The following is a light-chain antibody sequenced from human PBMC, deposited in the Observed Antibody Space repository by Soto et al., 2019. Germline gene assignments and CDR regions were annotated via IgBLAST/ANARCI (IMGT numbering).Light chain of an antibody. Sequence: QSVLTQPASVSGSPGQSITISCTGTSSDVGNYIFVSWYRQHPGKAPKLMIYDISNRPSGVSNRFSGSKSDNTASLTISGLQAEDEADYYCCSYAGSYTYVFGTGTKVTVL. V-gene: IGLV2-14*01. J-gene: IGLJ1*01. CDR2: DIS. CDR3: CSYAGSYTYV. CDR1: SSDVGNYIF.